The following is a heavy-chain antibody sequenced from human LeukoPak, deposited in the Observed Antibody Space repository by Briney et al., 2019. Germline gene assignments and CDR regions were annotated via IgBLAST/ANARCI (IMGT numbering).Heavy chain of an antibody. CDR3: AKVSVNGYNQRFFDY. V-gene: IGHV3-7*03. CDR2: IKQDGSEK. Sequence: GGSLRLSCAASGFTFSSYWMSWVRQAPGKGLEWVANIKQDGSEKYYVDSVKGRFTISRDNSKNTLYLQMNSLRAEDTAVYYCAKVSVNGYNQRFFDYWGQGTLVTVSS. D-gene: IGHD5-24*01. CDR1: GFTFSSYW. J-gene: IGHJ4*02.